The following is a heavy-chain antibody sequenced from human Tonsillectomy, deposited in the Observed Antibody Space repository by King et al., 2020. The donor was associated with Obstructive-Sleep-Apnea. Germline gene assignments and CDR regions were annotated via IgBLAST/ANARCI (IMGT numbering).Heavy chain of an antibody. CDR3: AGDGRSGYCSSTSCYGPYYYYGMDV. D-gene: IGHD2-2*01. CDR2: ISSSSSTI. Sequence: VQLVESGGGLVQPGGSLRLSCAASGFTFSSYSMNWVRQAPGKGLEWVSYISSSSSTIYYADSVKGRFTISRDNAKNSLYLQMNSLRAEDTAVYYCAGDGRSGYCSSTSCYGPYYYYGMDVWGQGTTVTVSS. V-gene: IGHV3-48*04. J-gene: IGHJ6*02. CDR1: GFTFSSYS.